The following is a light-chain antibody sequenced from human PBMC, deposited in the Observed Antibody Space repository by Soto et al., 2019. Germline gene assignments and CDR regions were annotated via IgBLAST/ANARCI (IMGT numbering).Light chain of an antibody. Sequence: EIVMTQSPATLSVSPGERATLSCRASQSVSSNLAWYQQKPGQAPRLLLYGASTRATGIPARFSGSGSGTEFTLTISILQSEDFAVYYCQQYNDLPYTFGQGTKLEIK. CDR1: QSVSSN. CDR2: GAS. V-gene: IGKV3-15*01. CDR3: QQYNDLPYT. J-gene: IGKJ2*01.